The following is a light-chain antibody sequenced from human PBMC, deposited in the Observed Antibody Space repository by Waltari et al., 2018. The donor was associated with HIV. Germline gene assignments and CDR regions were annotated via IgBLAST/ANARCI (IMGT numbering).Light chain of an antibody. CDR3: QSYDSSMSCVV. CDR1: SSTIGAGYA. J-gene: IGLJ2*01. CDR2: GNN. V-gene: IGLV1-40*01. Sequence: QSVLTQPPSVSGAPGQRVTLSCTGASSTIGAGYALHWYQHLPGTAPKRLISGNNNRPSGVPDRFSGSKSGTSASLAITGLQPDDEADYYCQSYDSSMSCVVFGGGTKVTVV.